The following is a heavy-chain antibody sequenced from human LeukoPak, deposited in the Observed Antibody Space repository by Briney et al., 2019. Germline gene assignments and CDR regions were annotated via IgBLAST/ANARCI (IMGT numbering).Heavy chain of an antibody. Sequence: SGTQSLTCAVYGGSFSGYYWSWIRQPPGKGLEWIGEINHSGSTNYNPSLKSRVTISVDTSKNQFSLKLSSVTAADTAVYYCARRSGTYYYGSGSINWFDPWGQGTLVTVSS. CDR1: GGSFSGYY. D-gene: IGHD3-10*01. J-gene: IGHJ5*02. CDR2: INHSGST. CDR3: ARRSGTYYYGSGSINWFDP. V-gene: IGHV4-34*01.